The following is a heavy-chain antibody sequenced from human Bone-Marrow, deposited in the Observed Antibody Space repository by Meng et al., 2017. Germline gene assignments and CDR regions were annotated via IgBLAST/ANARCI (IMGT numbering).Heavy chain of an antibody. CDR2: INTNTGNP. D-gene: IGHD1-1*01. CDR1: GYNFTKYP. J-gene: IGHJ6*02. CDR3: AREDDWRYGMDV. V-gene: IGHV7-4-1*02. Sequence: HEQLVQTGAELKKAWASVNVSCKSSGYNFTKYPMDWVRQAPGQGLEWMGWINTNTGNPTYAQGFTGRFVFSLDTSVSTTYLQISSLEAEDTAVYYCAREDDWRYGMDVWGQGTTVTVSS.